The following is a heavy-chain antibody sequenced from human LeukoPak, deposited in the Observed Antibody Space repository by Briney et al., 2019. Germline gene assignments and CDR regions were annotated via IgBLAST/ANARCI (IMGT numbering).Heavy chain of an antibody. J-gene: IGHJ4*02. V-gene: IGHV4-38-2*02. CDR3: ARASYDFLTAYYIDY. CDR1: AYSISSAYY. CDR2: IYHSGST. Sequence: SETLSLTCTVSAYSISSAYYWGWIRQPPGKGLEWIGSIYHSGSTYYNPSLKSRVTISVDTSKNQFSLRLTSVTAADTAVYFCARASYDFLTAYYIDYWGQGTLVTVSS. D-gene: IGHD3-9*01.